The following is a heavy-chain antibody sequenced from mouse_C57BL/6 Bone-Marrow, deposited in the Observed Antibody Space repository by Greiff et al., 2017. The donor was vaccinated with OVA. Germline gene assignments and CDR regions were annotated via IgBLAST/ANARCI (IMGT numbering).Heavy chain of an antibody. CDR1: GYTFTSYW. V-gene: IGHV1-72*01. CDR3: ARRGNYGSSSAWFAY. Sequence: QVQLKQPGAELVKPGASVKLSCKASGYTFTSYWMHWVKQRPGRGLEWIGRIDPNSGGTKYNEKFKSKATLTVDKPSSTAYMQLSSLISEDSAVYYCARRGNYGSSSAWFAYWGQGTLVTVSA. J-gene: IGHJ3*01. CDR2: IDPNSGGT. D-gene: IGHD1-1*01.